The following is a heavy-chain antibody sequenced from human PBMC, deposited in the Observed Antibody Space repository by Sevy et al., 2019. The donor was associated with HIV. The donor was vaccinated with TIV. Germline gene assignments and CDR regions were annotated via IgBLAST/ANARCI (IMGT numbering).Heavy chain of an antibody. CDR2: IYYSGTT. V-gene: IGHV4-30-4*01. Sequence: SETLSLTCTVSGGSISSGAYYWSWSRESPGKGLEWIGYIYYSGTTYYNPSLKSPVTISVDTSKNRFSLRLSSVTAAGTAVYYCARFSISSSPHNWFDACGQGPLVTVS. CDR1: GGSISSGAYY. D-gene: IGHD3-10*01. CDR3: ARFSISSSPHNWFDA. J-gene: IGHJ5*02.